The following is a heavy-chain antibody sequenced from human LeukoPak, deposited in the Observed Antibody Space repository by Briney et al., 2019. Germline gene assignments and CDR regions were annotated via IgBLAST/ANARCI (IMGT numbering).Heavy chain of an antibody. CDR3: AKDKVELRYFDWFSNFDY. J-gene: IGHJ4*02. Sequence: SGGSLRLSCAASGFTVITNDMTWVRQAPGKGLEWVSVLYSDGNTKYADSVQGRFTISRDNSKNTLYLQMNSLRAEDTAVYYCAKDKVELRYFDWFSNFDYWGQGTLVTVSS. V-gene: IGHV3-53*01. CDR2: LYSDGNT. D-gene: IGHD3-9*01. CDR1: GFTVITND.